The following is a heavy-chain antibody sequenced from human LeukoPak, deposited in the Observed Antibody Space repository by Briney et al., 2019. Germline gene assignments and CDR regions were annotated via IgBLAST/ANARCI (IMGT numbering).Heavy chain of an antibody. CDR2: IYPGDSDT. D-gene: IGHD2-21*02. Sequence: GESLKISCKGSGYSFTSYWIGWVRQMPGKGLEWMGIIYPGDSDTRYSPSFQGQVTISADKSISTAYLQWSSLKASDTAMYYCARRSLKYCGGVCYTYDYWGQGTLVTVSS. V-gene: IGHV5-51*01. J-gene: IGHJ4*02. CDR1: GYSFTSYW. CDR3: ARRSLKYCGGVCYTYDY.